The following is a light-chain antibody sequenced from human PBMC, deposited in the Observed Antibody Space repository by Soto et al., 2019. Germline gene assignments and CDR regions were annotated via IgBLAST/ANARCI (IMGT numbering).Light chain of an antibody. CDR1: SSDVGSYNY. J-gene: IGLJ2*01. Sequence: QSALTQPASVSGSPGQSITLSCTGTSSDVGSYNYVSWYQQHPGKAPKLMIYEVRNRPSGVSDRFSGSKSGKTASLTIFGLQAEDEADYYCSSYTTSTTQVFGGGTKVTVL. CDR2: EVR. CDR3: SSYTTSTTQV. V-gene: IGLV2-14*01.